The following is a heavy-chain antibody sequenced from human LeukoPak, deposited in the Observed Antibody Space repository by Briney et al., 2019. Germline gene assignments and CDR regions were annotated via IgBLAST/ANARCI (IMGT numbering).Heavy chain of an antibody. J-gene: IGHJ4*02. CDR2: MNPNSGNT. V-gene: IGHV1-8*01. CDR3: ARGERRSSTEALGY. D-gene: IGHD6-13*01. CDR1: GYTFTSYD. Sequence: ASGKVSRKASGYTFTSYDINWVRQATGQGLEWMGWMNPNSGNTGYAQKFQGRVTMTRNTSISTAYMELSSLRSEDTAVYYCARGERRSSTEALGYWGQGTLVTVSS.